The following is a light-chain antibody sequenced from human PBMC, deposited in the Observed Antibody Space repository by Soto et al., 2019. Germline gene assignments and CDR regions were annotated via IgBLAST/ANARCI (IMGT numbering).Light chain of an antibody. Sequence: QSALTQPRSVSGSPGQSVTISCTGTSSDVGGYNYVSWYQQHPGKAPKLMIYDVSKRPSGVPDRFSGSKSGNTASLTLSGLQAEDEAYYYCCSYAGSYTGVFGGGTKLTVL. J-gene: IGLJ3*02. CDR3: CSYAGSYTGV. V-gene: IGLV2-11*01. CDR1: SSDVGGYNY. CDR2: DVS.